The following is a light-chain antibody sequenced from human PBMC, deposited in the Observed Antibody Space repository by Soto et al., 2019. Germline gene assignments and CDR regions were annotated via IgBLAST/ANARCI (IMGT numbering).Light chain of an antibody. V-gene: IGKV3-15*01. CDR1: QSVSSN. Sequence: EIVMTQSPATLSVSPGERATLSCRASQSVSSNLAWYQQKPGQPPRLLIYGASTRATGIPARFSGSGSGTEFTLTISSLQSEDFAVYYCQQYNNWPGWTFGQGPKVEIK. CDR2: GAS. J-gene: IGKJ1*01. CDR3: QQYNNWPGWT.